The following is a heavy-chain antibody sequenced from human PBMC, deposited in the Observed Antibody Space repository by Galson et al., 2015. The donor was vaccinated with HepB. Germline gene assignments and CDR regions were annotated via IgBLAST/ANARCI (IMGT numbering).Heavy chain of an antibody. CDR1: GDSVSSNSAA. Sequence: CAISGDSVSSNSAAWNWIRQSPSRGLEWLGRTYYRSKWYSDYAVSVKSRITINPDTSKNQFSLQLNSVTPEDTAVYYCARLQYQLLQNGEVNWFDPWGQGTLVTVSS. CDR3: ARLQYQLLQNGEVNWFDP. V-gene: IGHV6-1*01. CDR2: TYYRSKWYS. D-gene: IGHD2-2*01. J-gene: IGHJ5*02.